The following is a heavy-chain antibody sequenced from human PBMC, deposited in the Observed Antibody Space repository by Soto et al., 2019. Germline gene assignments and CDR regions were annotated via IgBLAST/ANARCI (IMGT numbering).Heavy chain of an antibody. CDR3: AGYLYYYDSSS. Sequence: SETLSLTCTVSGGSISSYYWSWIRQPPGKGLEWIGYIYYSGSTNYNPSPKSRVTISVDTSKNQFSLKLSSATAADTAVYYCAGYLYYYDSSSWGQGTPVTVSS. CDR2: IYYSGST. D-gene: IGHD3-22*01. CDR1: GGSISSYY. J-gene: IGHJ5*02. V-gene: IGHV4-59*01.